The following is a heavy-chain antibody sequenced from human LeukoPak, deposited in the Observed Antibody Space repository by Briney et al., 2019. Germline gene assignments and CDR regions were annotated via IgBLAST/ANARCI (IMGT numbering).Heavy chain of an antibody. J-gene: IGHJ4*02. CDR1: GGSISRDY. V-gene: IGHV4-59*01. CDR3: ARGALSGCDY. D-gene: IGHD1-26*01. Sequence: PSETLSLTCTVSGGSISRDYWSWIRQPPGKGLEWIEYIYYSGSTNYNPSLKSRVTISVDTSKNQFSLKLSSVTAADTAVYYCARGALSGCDYWGQGTLVTVSS. CDR2: IYYSGST.